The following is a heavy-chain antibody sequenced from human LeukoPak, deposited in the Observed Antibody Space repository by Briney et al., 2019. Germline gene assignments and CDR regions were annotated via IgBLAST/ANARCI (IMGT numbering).Heavy chain of an antibody. J-gene: IGHJ4*02. CDR2: INPSGST. Sequence: PSETLSLTCAVYGGSFSGYYWSWIRQPPGKGLEWIGEINPSGSTNYNPSLKSRVTISVDTSKNQFSLKLSSVTAADTAVYYCARTPRRIAARHFDYWGQGTLVTASS. CDR3: ARTPRRIAARHFDY. D-gene: IGHD6-6*01. V-gene: IGHV4-34*01. CDR1: GGSFSGYY.